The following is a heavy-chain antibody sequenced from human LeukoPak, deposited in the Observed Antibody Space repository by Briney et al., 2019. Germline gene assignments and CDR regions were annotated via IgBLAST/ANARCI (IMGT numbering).Heavy chain of an antibody. CDR1: GGSISSGGYS. V-gene: IGHV4-30-2*01. CDR2: IYHSGST. Sequence: SETLSLTCTVSGGSISSGGYSWSWIRQPPGKGLEWIGYIYHSGSTYYNPSLKSRVTISVDRSKNQFSLKLSSVTAADTAVYYCARGHYSNGPRYYFDYWGQGTLVTVSS. CDR3: ARGHYSNGPRYYFDY. J-gene: IGHJ4*02. D-gene: IGHD6-19*01.